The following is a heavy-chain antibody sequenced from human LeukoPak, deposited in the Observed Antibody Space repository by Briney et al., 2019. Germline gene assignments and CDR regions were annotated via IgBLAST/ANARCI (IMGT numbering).Heavy chain of an antibody. CDR1: GFTYTSYS. CDR3: AKGGKWDVTPFDY. CDR2: ISGGGGST. J-gene: IGHJ4*02. V-gene: IGHV3-23*01. D-gene: IGHD1-26*01. Sequence: GGSLRLSCAASGFTYTSYSMNWVRQAPGKGLEWVSTISGGGGSTYYADSVKGRFTISRDNSKNTLYLQVNSLRAEDTAVYYCAKGGKWDVTPFDYWGQGTLVTVSS.